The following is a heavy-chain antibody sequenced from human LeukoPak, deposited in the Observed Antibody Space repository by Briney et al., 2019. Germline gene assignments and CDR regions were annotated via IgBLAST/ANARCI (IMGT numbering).Heavy chain of an antibody. Sequence: GGSLRLSCAASGFTFSSHGMSWVRQAPGKGLEWVSTTSGSGDNTYYADSVKGRFTISRDNAKNSLYLQMNSLRAEDTAVYYCARDPSSGWYLKGWFDPWGQGTLVTVSS. J-gene: IGHJ5*02. CDR3: ARDPSSGWYLKGWFDP. D-gene: IGHD6-19*01. CDR2: TSGSGDNT. CDR1: GFTFSSHG. V-gene: IGHV3-21*01.